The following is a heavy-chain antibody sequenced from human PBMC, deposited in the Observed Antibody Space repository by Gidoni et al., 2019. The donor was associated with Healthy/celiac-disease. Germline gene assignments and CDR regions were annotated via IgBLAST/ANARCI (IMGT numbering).Heavy chain of an antibody. CDR3: ARALPHPTLYYYGMDV. CDR2: ISYDGSNK. CDR1: GFTLRSYA. J-gene: IGHJ6*02. V-gene: IGHV3-30-3*01. D-gene: IGHD1-26*01. Sequence: QVQLVESGGGVVQPGRSLRLSCAASGFTLRSYAMHWVRQAPGKGLELVAVISYDGSNKYYADSVKGRFTISRDNSKNTLYLQMNSLRAEDTAVYYCARALPHPTLYYYGMDVWGQGTTVTVSS.